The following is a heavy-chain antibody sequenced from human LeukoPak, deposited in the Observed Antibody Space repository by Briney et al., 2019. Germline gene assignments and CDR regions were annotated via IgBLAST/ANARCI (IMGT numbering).Heavy chain of an antibody. CDR1: GYSFSTQS. CDR2: VSTYNGNA. D-gene: IGHD3-22*01. Sequence: ASVTVSCKASGYSFSTQSFTWVRQAPGQGLEWMGWVSTYNGNAVSAPKFQGRFTMTTDATTSTFYMDLWSLTSDDTAIYYCATEVSSSGCWDYYDNTAVRLGPFDNWGQGTLVTVSS. CDR3: ATEVSSSGCWDYYDNTAVRLGPFDN. V-gene: IGHV1-18*01. J-gene: IGHJ4*02.